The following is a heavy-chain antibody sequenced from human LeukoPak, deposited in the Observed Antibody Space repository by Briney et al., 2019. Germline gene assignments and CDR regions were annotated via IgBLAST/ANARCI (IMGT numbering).Heavy chain of an antibody. V-gene: IGHV1-2*02. J-gene: IGHJ4*02. CDR1: GYTFTGYF. CDR2: INPNSGGT. CDR3: ARPLYGAASVALNPNSLDY. Sequence: ASVKVSCKASGYTFTGYFMHWVRQAPGQGLEWMGWINPNSGGTNYAQKFQGRVTMTRDTSISTAYMELSSLRSDDTAVYYCARPLYGAASVALNPNSLDYWGQGTLVTASS. D-gene: IGHD4/OR15-4a*01.